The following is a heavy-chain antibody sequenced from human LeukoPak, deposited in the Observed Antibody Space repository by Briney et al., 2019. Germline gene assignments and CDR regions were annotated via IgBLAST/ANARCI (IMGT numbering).Heavy chain of an antibody. CDR3: AKDRRTFGGVIVREYYLDY. CDR2: ISGSGGST. V-gene: IGHV3-23*01. D-gene: IGHD3-16*02. Sequence: GGSLRLSCAASEFTFSSYAMTWVRQAPGKGLEWVSNISGSGGSTYYADSVKGRFTISRDKFKNTLYLQMNSLRAEDTAVYYCAKDRRTFGGVIVREYYLDYWGQGTLVTVSS. CDR1: EFTFSSYA. J-gene: IGHJ4*02.